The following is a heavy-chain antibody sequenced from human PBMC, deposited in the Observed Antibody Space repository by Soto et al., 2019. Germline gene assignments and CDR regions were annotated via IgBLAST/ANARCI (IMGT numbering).Heavy chain of an antibody. CDR1: GYSFTSYW. Sequence: GASLKISCKGSGYSFTSYWIGWVRQMPGKGLEWMGIIYPGDSDTRYSPSFQGQVTISADKSISTAYLQWSSLKASDTAMYYCARRGVASSNSFSGGEKQTTYYYGIDGWGQGITVTVS. CDR3: ARRGVASSNSFSGGEKQTTYYYGIDG. CDR2: IYPGDSDT. V-gene: IGHV5-51*01. D-gene: IGHD2-2*01. J-gene: IGHJ6*02.